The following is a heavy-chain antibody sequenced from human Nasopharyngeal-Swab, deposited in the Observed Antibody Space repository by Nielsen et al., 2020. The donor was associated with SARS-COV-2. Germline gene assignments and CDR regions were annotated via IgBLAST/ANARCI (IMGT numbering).Heavy chain of an antibody. CDR3: AKDGDWNYRFWFSF. CDR1: GFTFSSSD. V-gene: IGHV3-23*01. D-gene: IGHD2-21*02. J-gene: IGHJ4*02. CDR2: ISGHTGNS. Sequence: GESLKISCAASGFTFSSSDMRWVRQAPGKGLEWLSTISGHTGNSYYRDSVRGRFTISRDNPKNHLYLQLNSLRAEDTAVYYCAKDGDWNYRFWFSFWGQGTLVTVSS.